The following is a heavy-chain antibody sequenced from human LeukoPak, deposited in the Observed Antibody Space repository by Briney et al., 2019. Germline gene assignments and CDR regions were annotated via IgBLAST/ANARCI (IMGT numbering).Heavy chain of an antibody. CDR3: ARGRITIFGVVIPHFDH. D-gene: IGHD3-3*01. J-gene: IGHJ4*02. CDR1: GGSISSYY. Sequence: SETLSLTCTVSGGSISSYYWTWIRQPPGKELEWIGYIYYNKSTKYNPSLKSRVTISVDSSKNRFSLKLSSVTAADTAVYYCARGRITIFGVVIPHFDHWGQGTLVTVST. CDR2: IYYNKST. V-gene: IGHV4-59*01.